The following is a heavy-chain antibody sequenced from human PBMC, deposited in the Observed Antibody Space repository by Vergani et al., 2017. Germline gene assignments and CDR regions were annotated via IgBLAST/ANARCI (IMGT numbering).Heavy chain of an antibody. V-gene: IGHV2-5*04. J-gene: IGHJ6*03. CDR3: FYRKTECGTTGCFFPFYYFDYMDV. CDR2: TYWNDDQ. Sequence: QITLKESGPTLVKPTQTLTLTCTFSGFSLNTRGVSVAWIRQPPGKALDWLALTYWNDDQHYSPSLNNRVTITKDTSKNQVVLTMTNMDYVDTGTYYCFYRKTECGTTGCFFPFYYFDYMDVWGNGTTITVSS. D-gene: IGHD1-7*01. CDR1: GFSLNTRGVS.